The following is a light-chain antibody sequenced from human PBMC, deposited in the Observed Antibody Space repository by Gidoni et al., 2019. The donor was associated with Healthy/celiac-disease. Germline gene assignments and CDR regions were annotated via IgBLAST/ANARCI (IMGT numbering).Light chain of an antibody. J-gene: IGKJ2*01. V-gene: IGKV1-39*01. Sequence: DIQMTQSPSYLSASVGDRVTITCRASQSISSYLNWYQPKPGKAPKLLIYADSSLQSGVPSRFSGSGSGTDFTLTISSLQPEDFATYYCQQSYSTPGTFGQGTKLEIK. CDR1: QSISSY. CDR3: QQSYSTPGT. CDR2: ADS.